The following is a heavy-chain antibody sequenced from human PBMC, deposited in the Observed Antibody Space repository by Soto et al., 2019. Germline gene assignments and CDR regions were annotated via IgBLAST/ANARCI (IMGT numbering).Heavy chain of an antibody. CDR3: AREDVDIYGMDV. CDR2: ISYDGSNK. D-gene: IGHD5-12*01. Sequence: PGGSLRLSCAASGFTFSSYGMHWVRQAPGKGLEWVAVISYDGSNKYYADSVKGRFTISRDNSKNTLYLQMNSLRAEDTAVYYCAREDVDIYGMDVWGQGTTVTVSS. J-gene: IGHJ6*02. V-gene: IGHV3-30*03. CDR1: GFTFSSYG.